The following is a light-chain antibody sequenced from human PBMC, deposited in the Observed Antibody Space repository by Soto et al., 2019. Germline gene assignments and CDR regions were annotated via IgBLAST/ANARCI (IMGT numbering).Light chain of an antibody. CDR3: QQYNSYPWT. CDR2: GAS. Sequence: IVLTQSPGTLSLSPGERATLSCRAGQSVSSSYLAWYHQKPGQAPRLLLYGASTRATGIPDRFSGSGPGTDFTLTISSLQPDDFATYYCQQYNSYPWTFGQGTKVDI. CDR1: QSVSSSY. J-gene: IGKJ1*01. V-gene: IGKV3-20*01.